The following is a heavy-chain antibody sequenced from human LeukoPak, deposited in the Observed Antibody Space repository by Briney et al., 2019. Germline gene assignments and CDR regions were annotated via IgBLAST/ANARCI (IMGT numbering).Heavy chain of an antibody. J-gene: IGHJ4*02. CDR1: GYSFTNYW. CDR2: IYPADSNT. CDR3: ATGRYCTGGTCYSSLDF. D-gene: IGHD2-15*01. V-gene: IGHV5-51*01. Sequence: HGESLKISCKGSGYSFTNYWIGWVRQMPGKGLEWMGIIYPADSNTRYSPSLQGQVTISVDKSITTAYLHWSSLKASDTAMYYCATGRYCTGGTCYSSLDFWGPGTLVTVSS.